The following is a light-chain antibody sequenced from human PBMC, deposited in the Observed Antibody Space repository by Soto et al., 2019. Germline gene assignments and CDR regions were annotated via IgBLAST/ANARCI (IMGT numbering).Light chain of an antibody. J-gene: IGKJ5*01. Sequence: DIQMTQSPSSLSASVGDRVTITCRTGQAISTSVNWYQHKPGTAPRLLVYGASRLQSGVPSRFSGSGSGTHFTLTISALHPEDFATYYCQQSHTTPTTFGQGTRVDIK. CDR3: QQSHTTPTT. CDR1: QAISTS. V-gene: IGKV1-39*01. CDR2: GAS.